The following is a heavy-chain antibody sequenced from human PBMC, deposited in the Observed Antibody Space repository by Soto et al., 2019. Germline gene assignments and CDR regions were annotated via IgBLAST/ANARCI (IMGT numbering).Heavy chain of an antibody. J-gene: IGHJ5*01. CDR2: IHHSGST. D-gene: IGHD6-13*01. Sequence: QVQLQESGPGLVKPSGTQSLTCAVSSGSISSSNWWSWVRQPPGKGLEWIGEIHHSGSTNYNPSLKSRVTISVDKSKNQFSMKLRSVSAADTAVYYCAREDGIAAAGGFDPWGQGTLVTVSS. CDR3: AREDGIAAAGGFDP. CDR1: SGSISSSNW. V-gene: IGHV4-4*02.